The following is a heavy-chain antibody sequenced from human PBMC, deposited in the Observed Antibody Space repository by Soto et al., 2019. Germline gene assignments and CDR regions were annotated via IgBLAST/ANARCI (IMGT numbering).Heavy chain of an antibody. CDR2: LSGSGTNT. CDR1: GFTFGSYA. J-gene: IGHJ1*01. CDR3: AKDPPLFHNVQGYFQN. D-gene: IGHD1-1*01. Sequence: EVHLLESGGGLVQPGGSLRLSCAASGFTFGSYAMNWVRQAPGKGLEWVSSLSGSGTNTYYSDYVKGRFTISRDNSKNTLYLQMNTLRAEDTAVYYCAKDPPLFHNVQGYFQNWGQGTLVTVSS. V-gene: IGHV3-23*01.